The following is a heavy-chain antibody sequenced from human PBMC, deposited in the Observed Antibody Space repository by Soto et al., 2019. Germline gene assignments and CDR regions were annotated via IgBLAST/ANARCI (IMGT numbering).Heavy chain of an antibody. Sequence: PSETLSLTCTVSGGSISSFYWSWIRQPPGKGLEWIGYSHYSGSTNYNPSLKSRVTISVGTSKDQFSLKLSSVTAADTAVYYCARYVVPAAIGHSSYGTHVWGQGTTVTVSS. J-gene: IGHJ6*02. CDR3: ARYVVPAAIGHSSYGTHV. CDR1: GGSISSFY. D-gene: IGHD2-2*01. V-gene: IGHV4-59*01. CDR2: SHYSGST.